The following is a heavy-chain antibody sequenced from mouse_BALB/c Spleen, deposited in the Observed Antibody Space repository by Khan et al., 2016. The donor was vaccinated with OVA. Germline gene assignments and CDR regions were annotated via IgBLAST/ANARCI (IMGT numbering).Heavy chain of an antibody. J-gene: IGHJ3*01. CDR3: ARLSYYYDSEGFAY. Sequence: EVELVESGGDLVKPEGSLKLSCAASGFTFSTYGMSWVRQTPDKRLEWVATISSGGSYTYYPDSVQGRFTISRDNAKKTLYLQMSSLKSEDTAMFYCARLSYYYDSEGFAYWGQGTLVTGSA. CDR1: GFTFSTYG. V-gene: IGHV5-6*01. CDR2: ISSGGSYT. D-gene: IGHD1-1*01.